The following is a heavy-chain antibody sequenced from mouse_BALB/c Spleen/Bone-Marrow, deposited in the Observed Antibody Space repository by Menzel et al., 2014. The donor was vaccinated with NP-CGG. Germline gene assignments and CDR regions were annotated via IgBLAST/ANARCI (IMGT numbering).Heavy chain of an antibody. J-gene: IGHJ4*01. CDR2: IRNKPNGYTT. CDR3: ARDYYGNIYAMDY. V-gene: IGHV7-3*02. CDR1: GFTFTDYY. D-gene: IGHD1-1*01. Sequence: EVKLMESGGGLVQPGGSLRLSCATSGFTFTDYYMSWVRQPPGKALEWLGSIRNKPNGYTTEYSASVKGRFTISRDNSQSILYLQMNTLRAEDSATYYCARDYYGNIYAMDYWGQGTSVTVSS.